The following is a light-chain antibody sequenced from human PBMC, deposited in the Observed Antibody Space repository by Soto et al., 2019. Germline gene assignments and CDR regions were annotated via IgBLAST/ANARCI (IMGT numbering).Light chain of an antibody. CDR3: AAWDDSLSGREV. J-gene: IGLJ2*01. V-gene: IGLV1-44*01. CDR1: ISNIGSNS. Sequence: QSVLTQPPSASGTPGQRVTISCSGSISNIGSNSVNWYQQLPGTAPRLLIYSDDQRPSGVPDRCSGSRSGTSASLAISGLQFEDEADYFCAAWDDSLSGREVFGGGTKLTVL. CDR2: SDD.